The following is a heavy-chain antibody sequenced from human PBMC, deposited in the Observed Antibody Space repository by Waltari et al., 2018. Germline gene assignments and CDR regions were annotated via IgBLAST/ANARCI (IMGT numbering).Heavy chain of an antibody. CDR3: TRGGTDFWTGGEDRYYFDY. CDR2: ISSGGNTI. V-gene: IGHV3-48*03. J-gene: IGHJ4*02. D-gene: IGHD3-3*01. CDR1: GFTFNNYE. Sequence: EVQLVESGGGLVQPGGSLRLSGAAAGFTFNNYEFNWVRRAPGKGLEWISYISSGGNTIYYSESVKGQFTISRDNAKSSLYLRMDSLRAEDTALYYCTRGGTDFWTGGEDRYYFDYWGQGALVTVSS.